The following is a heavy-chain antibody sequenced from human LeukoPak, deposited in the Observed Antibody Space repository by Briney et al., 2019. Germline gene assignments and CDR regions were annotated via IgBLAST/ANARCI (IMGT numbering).Heavy chain of an antibody. CDR2: VYHSGST. V-gene: IGHV4-38-2*02. CDR1: GYSISSGYY. J-gene: IGHJ6*03. Sequence: PSETLSLTCTVSGYSISSGYYWSWIRQPPGKGLEWVGYVYHSGSTYYNPSLKDRVTISVDRSKNQFSLKLSSVTAADTAVYYCARPGPAAAGTLGGYYYYYMDVWGKGTTVTVSS. CDR3: ARPGPAAAGTLGGYYYYYMDV. D-gene: IGHD6-13*01.